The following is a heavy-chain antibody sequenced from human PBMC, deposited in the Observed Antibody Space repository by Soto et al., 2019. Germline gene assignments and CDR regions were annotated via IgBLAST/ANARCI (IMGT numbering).Heavy chain of an antibody. Sequence: QVQLVQSGAEVEKPGASVKVSCKASGYTFTGYYLHWVRQAPGQGLEWMGWVNPNSGDTHYAQKFQGRVTMTRDTSISTAYLELSRLSSDDTAVYFCARTRDYYDTSGHQTHYYFDFWGQGTLVAISS. CDR1: GYTFTGYY. V-gene: IGHV1-2*02. J-gene: IGHJ4*02. CDR3: ARTRDYYDTSGHQTHYYFDF. CDR2: VNPNSGDT. D-gene: IGHD3-22*01.